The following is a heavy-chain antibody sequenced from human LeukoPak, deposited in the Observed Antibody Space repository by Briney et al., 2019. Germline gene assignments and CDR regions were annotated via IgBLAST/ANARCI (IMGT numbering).Heavy chain of an antibody. CDR1: GYTFTGYY. J-gene: IGHJ4*02. CDR3: ARGRYDYVWGSYLLGLDY. V-gene: IGHV1-2*02. D-gene: IGHD3-16*02. CDR2: INPNSGGT. Sequence: ASVKVSCKASGYTFTGYYMHWVRQAPGQGLEWMGWINPNSGGTNYAQKFQGRVTMTRDTSISTAYMELSRLRSDDTAVYCCARGRYDYVWGSYLLGLDYWGQGTLVTVSS.